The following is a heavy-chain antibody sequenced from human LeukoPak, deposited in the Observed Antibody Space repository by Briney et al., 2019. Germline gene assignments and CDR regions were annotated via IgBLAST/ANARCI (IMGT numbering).Heavy chain of an antibody. V-gene: IGHV4-4*07. J-gene: IGHJ5*02. D-gene: IGHD2-2*01. CDR3: ARGSQVPVYPNPYNWFDP. CDR1: GGSISSYY. CDR2: INTSGST. Sequence: SETLSLTCTVSGGSISSYYWNWIRQSAGKGLEWIGRINTSGSTNYNPSLKSRVTMSIDTSENQFSLKLSSVTAADTAVYYCARGSQVPVYPNPYNWFDPWGQGTLVTVSS.